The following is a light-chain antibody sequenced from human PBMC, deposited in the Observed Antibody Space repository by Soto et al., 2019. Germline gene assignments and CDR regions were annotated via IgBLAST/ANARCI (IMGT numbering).Light chain of an antibody. J-gene: IGLJ1*01. CDR3: SSYAGDYNLYV. CDR1: SSDVGGYNY. V-gene: IGLV2-8*01. CDR2: EVS. Sequence: QSALTQPPSASGSPGQSVTISCTGTSSDVGGYNYVSWYQHHPGKAPKLLIYEVSKRPSGVPDRFSGSKSANTASLTVSGLQAVVEADYFCSSYAGDYNLYVFGTGTKLTVL.